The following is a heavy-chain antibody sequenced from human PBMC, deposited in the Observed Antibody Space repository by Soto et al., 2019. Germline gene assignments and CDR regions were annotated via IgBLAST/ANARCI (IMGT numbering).Heavy chain of an antibody. CDR1: GDSFRDYY. Sequence: SETLSLTCVVSGDSFRDYYWSWIRQSPGVGLEWIGEINPSGRTEYNPSLRGRVTLSVDTSKNQFSLTLSTMTAADTAVYYCARTRNRWFDSWGQGTLVTVS. V-gene: IGHV4-34*01. J-gene: IGHJ5*01. D-gene: IGHD1-1*01. CDR2: INPSGRT. CDR3: ARTRNRWFDS.